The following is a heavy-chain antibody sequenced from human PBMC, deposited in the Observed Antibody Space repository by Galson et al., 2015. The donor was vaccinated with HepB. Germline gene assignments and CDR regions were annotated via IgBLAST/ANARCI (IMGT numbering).Heavy chain of an antibody. Sequence: SLRLSCAASGFNFSTYGMQWVRQAPGKGLEWVSIISYDGRKESYTDSVKGRFTISRDNAKNIVYLQMNSLRVEDSALYYCRWREAHLEYWGQGTLAIVSP. V-gene: IGHV3-30*03. CDR3: RWREAHLEY. D-gene: IGHD2-15*01. CDR2: ISYDGRKE. CDR1: GFNFSTYG. J-gene: IGHJ4*02.